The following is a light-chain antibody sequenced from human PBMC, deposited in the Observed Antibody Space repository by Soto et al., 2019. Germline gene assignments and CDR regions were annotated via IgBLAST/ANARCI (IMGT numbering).Light chain of an antibody. CDR3: QQRRNWGT. J-gene: IGKJ5*01. Sequence: VLTQSAGTLSLYPRESATLSCRASQNVGTYLAWYQQKPGQAPRLLLYDASYRATDVPARFSGSGSGTDFTLTISSLAPEDFPVYYCQQRRNWGTFGQGTRLEIK. V-gene: IGKV3-11*01. CDR2: DAS. CDR1: QNVGTY.